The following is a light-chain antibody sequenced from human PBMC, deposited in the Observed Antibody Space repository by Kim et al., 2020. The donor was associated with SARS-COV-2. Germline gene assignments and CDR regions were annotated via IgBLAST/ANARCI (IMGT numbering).Light chain of an antibody. CDR2: AAS. CDR1: QGISSY. V-gene: IGKV1-8*01. J-gene: IGKJ1*01. CDR3: QQYYSYPGT. Sequence: ASTGDRVTITCRASQGISSYLAWYQQKPGKAPKLLIYAASTLQSGVPSRFSGSGSGTDFTLTISCLQSEDFATYYCQQYYSYPGTFGQGTKVDIK.